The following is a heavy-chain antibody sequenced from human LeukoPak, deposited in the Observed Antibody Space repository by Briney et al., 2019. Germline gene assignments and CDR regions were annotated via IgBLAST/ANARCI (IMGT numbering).Heavy chain of an antibody. CDR3: ARDGYSSSSGRYYYYYMDV. Sequence: ASVKVSCKASGYTFTGYYMHWVRQAPGQGLEWMGWINPNSGGTNYAQKFQGRVTMIRDTSISTAYMELSRLRSDDTAVYYCARDGYSSSSGRYYYYYMDVWGKGTTVTVSS. V-gene: IGHV1-2*02. CDR2: INPNSGGT. CDR1: GYTFTGYY. J-gene: IGHJ6*03. D-gene: IGHD6-6*01.